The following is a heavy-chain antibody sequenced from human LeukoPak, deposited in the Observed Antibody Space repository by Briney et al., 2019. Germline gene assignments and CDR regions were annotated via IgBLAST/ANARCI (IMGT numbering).Heavy chain of an antibody. J-gene: IGHJ3*02. CDR3: ARANGGDSGDALDI. V-gene: IGHV1-69*04. D-gene: IGHD4-23*01. CDR1: GGSFSSFG. CDR2: IVPFLDIT. Sequence: GASVKVSCTVSGGSFSSFGISWVRQAPGQGLEWMGRIVPFLDITNYAQKFQGRVTITADKSTNTVYMELSSLRSQDTAVYYCARANGGDSGDALDIWGQGTMVTVSS.